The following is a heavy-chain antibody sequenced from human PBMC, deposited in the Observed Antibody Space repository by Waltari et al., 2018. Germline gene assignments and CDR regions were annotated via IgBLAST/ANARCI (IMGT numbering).Heavy chain of an antibody. CDR3: ARAPTGTSSPYYFDY. CDR2: IYPGDSDT. V-gene: IGHV5-51*01. D-gene: IGHD1-1*01. Sequence: EVQLVQSGVEVRKPGQSLKISCKGSGYIFTTYWNGWVRQMPGKGLEWMGIIYPGDSDTRYSPSFQGQVTISADNSISTAYLQWSSLKASDTAMYFCARAPTGTSSPYYFDYRGQGTLVTVSS. CDR1: GYIFTTYW. J-gene: IGHJ4*02.